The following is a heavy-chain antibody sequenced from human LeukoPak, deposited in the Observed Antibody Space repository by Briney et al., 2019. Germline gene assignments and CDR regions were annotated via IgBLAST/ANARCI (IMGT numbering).Heavy chain of an antibody. V-gene: IGHV4-59*12. CDR1: GGSISSYY. D-gene: IGHD1-26*01. Sequence: AETLSLTCTVSGGSISSYYWSWIRQPPGKGLWWIGHIYYSGSTNYNPSLKSRVTISVDTSKIHFSLKLNSVTAADTAVYYWARGLRREPSGGYWGQGTLVTVSS. CDR2: IYYSGST. CDR3: ARGLRREPSGGY. J-gene: IGHJ4*02.